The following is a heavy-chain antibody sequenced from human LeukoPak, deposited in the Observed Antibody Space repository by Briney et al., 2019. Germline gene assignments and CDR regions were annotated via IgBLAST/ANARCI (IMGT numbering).Heavy chain of an antibody. D-gene: IGHD5-12*01. CDR1: GGTFSSYA. CDR3: ASGGYSGYDLMGPDYYYYGMDV. Sequence: ASVKVSCKASGGTFSSYAISWVRQAPGQGLEWMGRIIPILGIANYAQKFQGRVTITADKSTSTAYMELSSLRSEDTAVYYCASGGYSGYDLMGPDYYYYGMDVWGQGTTVTVSS. J-gene: IGHJ6*02. V-gene: IGHV1-69*04. CDR2: IIPILGIA.